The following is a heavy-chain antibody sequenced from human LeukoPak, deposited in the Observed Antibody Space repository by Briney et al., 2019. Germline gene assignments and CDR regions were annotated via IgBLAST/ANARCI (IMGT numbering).Heavy chain of an antibody. J-gene: IGHJ4*02. Sequence: GGSLRLSCAASGFTFSSYAMHWVRQAPGKGLEWVAVISYDGSNKYYADSVKGRFTISRDNSKNTLSLQMSGLRAEDTALYYCTTEVPNGDLRFDYWGQGTLVTVSS. CDR3: TTEVPNGDLRFDY. CDR1: GFTFSSYA. V-gene: IGHV3-30-3*01. CDR2: ISYDGSNK. D-gene: IGHD4-17*01.